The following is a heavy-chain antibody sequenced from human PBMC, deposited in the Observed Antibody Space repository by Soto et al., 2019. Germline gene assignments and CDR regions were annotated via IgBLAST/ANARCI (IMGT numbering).Heavy chain of an antibody. D-gene: IGHD5-12*01. J-gene: IGHJ6*02. CDR2: IIPIFGTA. V-gene: IGHV1-69*01. Sequence: QVQLVQSGAEVQKPGSSVEVSCKASGGTFSSYAISWVRQAPGQGLEWMGGIIPIFGTANYAQKFQGRVTITADESTSTAYMELSSLRSEDTAVYYCARGVGDGYNFLVYYYYGMDVWGQGTTVTVSS. CDR3: ARGVGDGYNFLVYYYYGMDV. CDR1: GGTFSSYA.